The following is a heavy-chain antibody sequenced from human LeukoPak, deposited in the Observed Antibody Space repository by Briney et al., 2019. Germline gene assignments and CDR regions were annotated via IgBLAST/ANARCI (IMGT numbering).Heavy chain of an antibody. CDR2: ISSSSSTI. D-gene: IGHD4-23*01. Sequence: GGSLRLSCAASEFTVSTNYMTWVRQAPGKGLEWVSYISSSSSTIYYADSVKGRFTISRDNSKNTLYLQMNSLRAEDTAVYYCAKMEYGGNSGYFDYWGQGTLVTVSS. J-gene: IGHJ4*02. CDR1: EFTVSTNY. V-gene: IGHV3-48*01. CDR3: AKMEYGGNSGYFDY.